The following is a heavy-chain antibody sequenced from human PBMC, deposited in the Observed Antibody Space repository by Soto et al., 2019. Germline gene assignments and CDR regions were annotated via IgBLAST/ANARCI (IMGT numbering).Heavy chain of an antibody. CDR1: GYTFTSCA. CDR2: INAGNGDT. CDR3: ARGSSGSYLIDY. V-gene: IGHV1-3*01. Sequence: QVQLVQSGTEVKKPGASVKVSCKASGYTFTSCAMHWVRQAPGQRLEWMGWINAGNGDTNYSQKFQGRVTISRDTSANTVSMGLSSLRSEDTAVYYCARGSSGSYLIDYWGQGTLVTVSS. D-gene: IGHD1-26*01. J-gene: IGHJ4*02.